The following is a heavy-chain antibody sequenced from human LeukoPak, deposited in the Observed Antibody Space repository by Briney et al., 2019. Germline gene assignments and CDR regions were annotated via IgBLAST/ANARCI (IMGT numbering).Heavy chain of an antibody. D-gene: IGHD6-19*01. Sequence: GGSLRLSCAASGFTFDDYAMHWVRQAPGKGLEWVSGISWNSGSIVYADSVKGRFTISRDNAKNSLYLQMNSLRAEDTALYYCAKTSGWHSSDAFDIWGQGTMVTVSS. CDR2: ISWNSGSI. J-gene: IGHJ3*02. V-gene: IGHV3-9*01. CDR1: GFTFDDYA. CDR3: AKTSGWHSSDAFDI.